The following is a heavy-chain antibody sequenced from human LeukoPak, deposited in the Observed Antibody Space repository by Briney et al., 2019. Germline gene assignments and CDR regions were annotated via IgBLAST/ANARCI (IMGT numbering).Heavy chain of an antibody. D-gene: IGHD6-13*01. CDR3: ARDQGSSWYQWISYYYYYMDV. V-gene: IGHV3-7*01. CDR1: GFTFSSYW. J-gene: IGHJ6*03. Sequence: GGSLRLSCAATGFTFSSYWMTWVRQAPGKGLEWVANIKQDGSEKYNVDSVKGRFTISRDNAKNSLYLQMNSLRGEDTAVYYCARDQGSSWYQWISYYYYYMDVWGKGTTVTVSS. CDR2: IKQDGSEK.